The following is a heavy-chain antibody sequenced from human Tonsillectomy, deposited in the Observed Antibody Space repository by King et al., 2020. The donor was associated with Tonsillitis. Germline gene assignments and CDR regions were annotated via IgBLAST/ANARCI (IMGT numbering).Heavy chain of an antibody. Sequence: VQLVESGGGVVQPGRSMRLSCEASGFTFSSYAMNWVRQAPGRGLEWLTVISYDGSNIWYADSVKGRFTISRDNAKNTLYLQLNSLRREDTAVYYCATEGLFREGSPLEDWGQGTLVTVSS. CDR3: ATEGLFREGSPLED. CDR2: ISYDGSNI. V-gene: IGHV3-30*01. D-gene: IGHD3-10*01. CDR1: GFTFSSYA. J-gene: IGHJ4*02.